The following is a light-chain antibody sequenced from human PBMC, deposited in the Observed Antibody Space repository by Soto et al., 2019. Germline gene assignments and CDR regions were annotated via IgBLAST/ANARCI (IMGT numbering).Light chain of an antibody. J-gene: IGKJ1*01. CDR1: QDIGNN. Sequence: AIRMTQSPSSLSASTGDRVTITCRASQDIGNNLVWYQQKPGKAPKVLIHAASTLQGGVSSRFSGSRSGTDFTLTINSLQSEGFATYYCQHYYTYPWTFGQGTKVEV. CDR2: AAS. V-gene: IGKV1-8*01. CDR3: QHYYTYPWT.